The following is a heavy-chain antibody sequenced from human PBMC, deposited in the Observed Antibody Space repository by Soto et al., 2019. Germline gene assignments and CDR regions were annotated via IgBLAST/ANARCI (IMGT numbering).Heavy chain of an antibody. CDR1: GGSISSYY. Sequence: KPSETLSLTCTVSGGSISSYYWSWIRQPPGKGLEWIGYIYYSGGTNYNPSLKSRVTISVDRPKNQFSLKLSSVTAADTAVYYCARDDYTNLGGYYYGMDVWGQGTTVTVSS. D-gene: IGHD4-4*01. J-gene: IGHJ6*02. V-gene: IGHV4-59*01. CDR3: ARDDYTNLGGYYYGMDV. CDR2: IYYSGGT.